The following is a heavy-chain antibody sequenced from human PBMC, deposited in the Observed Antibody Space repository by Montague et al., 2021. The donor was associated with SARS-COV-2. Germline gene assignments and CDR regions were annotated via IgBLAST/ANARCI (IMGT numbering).Heavy chain of an antibody. J-gene: IGHJ3*02. CDR1: GGSISSSHYY. CDR2: IYDSGST. Sequence: SETLSLTCTVSGGSISSSHYYWDWIRQTPGKGLEWIGSIYDSGSTYYNPSLKSRVTISVDTSKNHFSLKLSSVTAADTAVYYCARRGRKLLPVATTIGGFDIWGQGTMVTVSS. V-gene: IGHV4-39*02. D-gene: IGHD5-12*01. CDR3: ARRGRKLLPVATTIGGFDI.